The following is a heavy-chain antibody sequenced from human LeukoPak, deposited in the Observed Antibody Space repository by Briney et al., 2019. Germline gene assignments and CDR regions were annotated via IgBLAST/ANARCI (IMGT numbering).Heavy chain of an antibody. CDR1: GFTFSRYG. V-gene: IGHV3-30*03. J-gene: IGHJ4*02. CDR3: AILGVVTAMYFDY. CDR2: ISYDGSNK. Sequence: GGSLRLSCAASGFTFSRYGMHWVRQAPGKGLEWVAVISYDGSNKYYADSVKGRFTISRDNSKNTLYLQMNSLRAEDTAVYYCAILGVVTAMYFDYWGQGTLVTVSS. D-gene: IGHD2-21*02.